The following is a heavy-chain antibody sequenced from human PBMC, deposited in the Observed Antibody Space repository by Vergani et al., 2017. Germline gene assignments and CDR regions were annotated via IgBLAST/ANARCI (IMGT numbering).Heavy chain of an antibody. CDR1: GFTFSSYW. Sequence: EVQLVESGGGLVQPGGSLRLSCAASGFTFSSYWMSWVRQAPGKGLEWVANINQDGSEKYYVDSVKGRFTISRDNANNSLYLQMNSLRAEDTAVYYCARDQSSGWPYYYYYYGMDVWGQGTTVTVSS. CDR2: INQDGSEK. J-gene: IGHJ6*02. V-gene: IGHV3-7*01. D-gene: IGHD6-19*01. CDR3: ARDQSSGWPYYYYYYGMDV.